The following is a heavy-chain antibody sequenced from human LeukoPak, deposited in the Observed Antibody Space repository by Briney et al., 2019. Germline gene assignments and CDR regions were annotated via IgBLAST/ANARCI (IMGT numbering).Heavy chain of an antibody. D-gene: IGHD3-10*01. V-gene: IGHV1-46*01. Sequence: GASVKVSCKASGYTFTSYYMHWVRQAPGQGLEWMGIINPSGGSTSYAQKFQGRVTMTRDMSTSTVYMELSSLRSEDTAVYYCVIYYGSGSQSFDYWGQGTLVTVSS. CDR1: GYTFTSYY. CDR3: VIYYGSGSQSFDY. CDR2: INPSGGST. J-gene: IGHJ4*02.